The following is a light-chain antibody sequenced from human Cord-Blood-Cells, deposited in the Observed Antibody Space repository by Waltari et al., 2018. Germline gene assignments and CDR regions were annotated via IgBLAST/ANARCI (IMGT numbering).Light chain of an antibody. V-gene: IGLV3-21*04. J-gene: IGLJ1*01. CDR1: NIGSKS. Sequence: SYVLTQPPSVSVAPGKTARITCGGNNIGSKSEHWYQQKRGQAPVLVIYYDSDRPTGIRERCSGSNSGNTAPLTSRRVEGGDEADYYWQVWDSSSDHYVFGTGTKVTVL. CDR2: YDS. CDR3: QVWDSSSDHYV.